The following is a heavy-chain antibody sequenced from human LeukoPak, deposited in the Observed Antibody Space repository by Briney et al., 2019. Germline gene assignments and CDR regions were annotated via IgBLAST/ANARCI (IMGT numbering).Heavy chain of an antibody. D-gene: IGHD3-9*01. CDR3: AHSLPYYDILTGYQIRFDP. CDR2: IYWNDDK. Sequence: SGPTLVNPTQTLTLTCTFSGFSLSTSGVGVGWIRQPPGKALEWLALIYWNDDKRYSPSLKSRLTITKDTSKNQVVLTMTNMDPVDTATYYCAHSLPYYDILTGYQIRFDPWGQGTLVTVSS. V-gene: IGHV2-5*01. J-gene: IGHJ5*02. CDR1: GFSLSTSGVG.